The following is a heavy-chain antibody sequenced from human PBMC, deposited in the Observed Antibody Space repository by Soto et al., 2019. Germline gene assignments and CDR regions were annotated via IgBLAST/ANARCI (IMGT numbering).Heavy chain of an antibody. Sequence: QAQLVQSGAEVKKPGASVKVSCKASGYTFTGYDINWVRQATGQGLEWMGWMNPNSGNTGYAQNFQGRVTMTRDKSITTAYMELTSLRDDVSAVYYCAGEKVGTTGIDFWGQGTLVTVSS. D-gene: IGHD1-26*01. J-gene: IGHJ4*02. CDR1: GYTFTGYD. CDR2: MNPNSGNT. CDR3: AGEKVGTTGIDF. V-gene: IGHV1-8*01.